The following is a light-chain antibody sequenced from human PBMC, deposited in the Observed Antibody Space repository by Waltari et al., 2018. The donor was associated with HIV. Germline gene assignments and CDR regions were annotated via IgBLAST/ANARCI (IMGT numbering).Light chain of an antibody. V-gene: IGLV1-47*01. CDR3: ATWDNSLGTFI. CDR2: RND. CDR1: WQDSGRNF. J-gene: IGLJ2*01. Sequence: QSVLTQPPSASATPGQRVAISCYGDWQDSGRNFVYWYRLLPGPTPKLLISRNDQRLSGVPDRFSGSKFDSSASLAVTDLRSEDEGDYYCATWDNSLGTFIFGGGTRLTVL.